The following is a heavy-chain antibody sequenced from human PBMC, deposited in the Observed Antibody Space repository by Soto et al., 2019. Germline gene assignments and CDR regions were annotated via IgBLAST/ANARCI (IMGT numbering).Heavy chain of an antibody. J-gene: IGHJ4*02. D-gene: IGHD3-9*01. V-gene: IGHV1-18*01. Sequence: ASVKVSCKTSGFIFTNYGISWVRQAPGQGLEWMGRISGYSGNTDYAQNFQGRVTMTTDTSTSTGYMELRSLTSDDTAAYYCAGHQFGRYDILYYLHYWGQGTLVTVSS. CDR2: ISGYSGNT. CDR3: AGHQFGRYDILYYLHY. CDR1: GFIFTNYG.